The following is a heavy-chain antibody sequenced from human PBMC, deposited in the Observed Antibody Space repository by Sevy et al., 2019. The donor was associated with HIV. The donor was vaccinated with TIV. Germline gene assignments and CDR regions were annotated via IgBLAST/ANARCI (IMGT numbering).Heavy chain of an antibody. CDR1: GYTFTGYY. V-gene: IGHV1-2*02. CDR2: INPNSGGT. CDR3: ASGMGVYDSSGYYGGYDAFDI. Sequence: ASVKVSCKASGYTFTGYYMHWVRQAPGQGLEWMGWINPNSGGTNYAQKFQGRVTMTRDTSISTAYMELSRLRSDDTAVYYCASGMGVYDSSGYYGGYDAFDIWGQGTMVTVSS. D-gene: IGHD3-22*01. J-gene: IGHJ3*02.